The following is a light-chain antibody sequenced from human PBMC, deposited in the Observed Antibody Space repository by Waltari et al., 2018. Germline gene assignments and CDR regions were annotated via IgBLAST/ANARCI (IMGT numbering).Light chain of an antibody. Sequence: DIQMTQSPSTLSASVGDRVTITCRASQSISVWLAWYQQKPGRATNLLIFRASSLESGVPSRFSGSGSGTEFTLTISSLQPDDFATYYCQQYNSFSTTFGGGTKVESK. CDR3: QQYNSFSTT. J-gene: IGKJ4*01. CDR1: QSISVW. V-gene: IGKV1-5*03. CDR2: RAS.